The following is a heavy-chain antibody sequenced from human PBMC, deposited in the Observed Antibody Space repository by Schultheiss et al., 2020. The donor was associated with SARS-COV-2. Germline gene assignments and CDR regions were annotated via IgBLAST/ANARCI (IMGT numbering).Heavy chain of an antibody. J-gene: IGHJ6*02. Sequence: ASVKVSCKASGYAFTNYYMHWVRQAPGQGLEWMVIINPSGVSTTYAQKFQGRVTFTADESTSTAYMELSSLRSEDTAVYYCARDWGSDEHTYYYYGMDVWGQGTTVTVSS. CDR1: GYAFTNYY. CDR2: INPSGVST. V-gene: IGHV1-46*01. D-gene: IGHD3-16*01. CDR3: ARDWGSDEHTYYYYGMDV.